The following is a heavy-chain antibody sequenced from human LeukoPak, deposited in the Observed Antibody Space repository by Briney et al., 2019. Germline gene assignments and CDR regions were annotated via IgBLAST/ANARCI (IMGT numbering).Heavy chain of an antibody. CDR1: GGSISSYY. J-gene: IGHJ4*02. D-gene: IGHD2-15*01. Sequence: PSETLSLTCTVSGGSISSYYWSWIRQPPGKGLEWIGYIYYSGSTNYNPSLKSRVTMSVDTSKNQFSLKLTSVTDADAAVYYCARDCSAGNCYSGVIDYWGQGTQVIVSS. CDR2: IYYSGST. V-gene: IGHV4-59*12. CDR3: ARDCSAGNCYSGVIDY.